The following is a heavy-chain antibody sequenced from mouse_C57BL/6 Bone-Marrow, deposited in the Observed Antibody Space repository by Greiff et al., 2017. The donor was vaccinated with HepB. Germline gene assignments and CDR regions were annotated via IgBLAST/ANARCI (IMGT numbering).Heavy chain of an antibody. CDR2: IYPGDGDT. V-gene: IGHV1-82*01. Sequence: VQLQQSGPELVKPGASVKISCTASGYAFSSSWMNWVKQRPGKGLEWIGRIYPGDGDTDYNGKFKGKATLTADTSSSTAYMQLSSLTSEDSAVYFCAVYGNDDYWGQGTALTVSA. J-gene: IGHJ2*01. CDR1: GYAFSSSW. CDR3: AVYGNDDY. D-gene: IGHD2-2*01.